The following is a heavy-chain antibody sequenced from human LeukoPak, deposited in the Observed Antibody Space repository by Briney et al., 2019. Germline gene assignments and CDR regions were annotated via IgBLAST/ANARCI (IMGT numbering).Heavy chain of an antibody. Sequence: PSETLSLTCTVSGGSISSSSYYWGWIRQPPGKGLEWIGSIYYSGSTYYNPSLKSRVTISVDTSKNQFSVKLSSVTAADTAVYYCARERIVATTGFDYWSQGTLVTVSS. J-gene: IGHJ4*02. CDR1: GGSISSSSYY. CDR3: ARERIVATTGFDY. CDR2: IYYSGST. V-gene: IGHV4-39*07. D-gene: IGHD5-12*01.